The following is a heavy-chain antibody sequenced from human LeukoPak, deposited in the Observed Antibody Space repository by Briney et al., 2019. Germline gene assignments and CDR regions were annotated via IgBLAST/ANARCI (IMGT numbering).Heavy chain of an antibody. CDR1: GYTFTSYG. Sequence: ASVKVSCKASGYTFTSYGISWVRPAPGQGLEWMGWISAYNGNTNYAQKLQGRVTMTTDTSTSTAYMELRSLRSDDTAVYYCARDQFQYYDILTGYAPFDYWGQGTLVTVSS. CDR2: ISAYNGNT. J-gene: IGHJ4*02. D-gene: IGHD3-9*01. V-gene: IGHV1-18*01. CDR3: ARDQFQYYDILTGYAPFDY.